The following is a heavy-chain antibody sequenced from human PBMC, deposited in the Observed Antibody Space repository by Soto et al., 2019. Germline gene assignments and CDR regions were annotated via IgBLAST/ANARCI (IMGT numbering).Heavy chain of an antibody. CDR2: FDPENVKR. J-gene: IGHJ4*02. CDR3: AADAPHWFGELWGV. Sequence: SVKVSCKVSGHTLFDLSLHWVREAPGKGLEWMGGFDPENVKRVYAQNFQGRATLTEDTSTNTAYMELRSLTSEDTAIYYCAADAPHWFGELWGVWGQGTQVTVSS. V-gene: IGHV1-24*01. CDR1: GHTLFDLS. D-gene: IGHD3-10*01.